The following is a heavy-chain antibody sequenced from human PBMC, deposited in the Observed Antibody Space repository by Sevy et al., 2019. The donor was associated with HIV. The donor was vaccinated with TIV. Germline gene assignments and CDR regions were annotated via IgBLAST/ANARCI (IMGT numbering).Heavy chain of an antibody. D-gene: IGHD2-15*01. J-gene: IGHJ4*02. CDR3: AKDRYCSGGNCPLDY. CDR1: GITLSTYA. Sequence: GGSLRLSCTASGITLSTYAMKWVRQAPGKGLEWVSGISDSGSNTYYADSVKGRFTISRDNTKNTVSLQMNSLRAEDTAVYDCAKDRYCSGGNCPLDYWGQGTLVTVSS. CDR2: ISDSGSNT. V-gene: IGHV3-23*01.